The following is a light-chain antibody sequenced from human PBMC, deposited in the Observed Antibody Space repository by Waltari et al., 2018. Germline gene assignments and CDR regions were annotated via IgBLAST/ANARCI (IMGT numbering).Light chain of an antibody. V-gene: IGKV3-15*01. CDR1: QSVSSN. Sequence: ETLMTQSPATLSVSPGERATLSFTASQSVSSNLAWYQQKPGQAPRLLIYGASTRATGIPARFSGSGSGTEFTLTISSLQSEDFAVYYCQQYNDWPPGFFGGGTKVEIK. CDR2: GAS. CDR3: QQYNDWPPGF. J-gene: IGKJ4*01.